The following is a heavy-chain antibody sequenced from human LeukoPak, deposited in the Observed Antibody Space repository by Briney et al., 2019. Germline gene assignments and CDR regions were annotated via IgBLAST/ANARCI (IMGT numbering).Heavy chain of an antibody. CDR3: AYNWNDVSYFDY. D-gene: IGHD1-1*01. V-gene: IGHV3-49*03. CDR2: IRSKAYGGTT. Sequence: GGYLRLSCTASGFTFGDYAMSWFRQAPGKGLEWVGFIRSKAYGGTTEYAASVKGRFTISRDDSKSIAYLQMNSLKTEDTAVYYCAYNWNDVSYFDYWGQGTLVTVSS. CDR1: GFTFGDYA. J-gene: IGHJ4*02.